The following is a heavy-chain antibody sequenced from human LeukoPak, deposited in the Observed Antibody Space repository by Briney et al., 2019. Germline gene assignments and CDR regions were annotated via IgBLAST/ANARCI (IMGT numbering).Heavy chain of an antibody. CDR2: INHSGGT. Sequence: SETLSLTCAVYGGSFSGYYWSWIRQPPGKGLEWIGEINHSGGTNYNPSLKSRVTISVDTSKNQFSLKLSSVTAADTAVYYCARGANCSGGSCYPDTRFDPWGQGTLVTVSS. V-gene: IGHV4-34*01. CDR1: GGSFSGYY. D-gene: IGHD2-15*01. CDR3: ARGANCSGGSCYPDTRFDP. J-gene: IGHJ5*02.